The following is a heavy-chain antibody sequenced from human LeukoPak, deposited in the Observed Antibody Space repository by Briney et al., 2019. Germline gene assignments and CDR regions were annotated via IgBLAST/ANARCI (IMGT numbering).Heavy chain of an antibody. D-gene: IGHD3-10*01. CDR2: IGTAGDT. CDR3: ARAYYYGSGSYRYYYYYGMDV. CDR1: GFTFSSYD. Sequence: GGSLRLSCAASGFTFSSYDMHWVRQATGKGLEWVSAIGTAGDTYYPGSVKGRFTISRENAKNSLYLQMNSLRAGDTAVYYCARAYYYGSGSYRYYYYYGMDVWGQGTTVTVSS. V-gene: IGHV3-13*01. J-gene: IGHJ6*02.